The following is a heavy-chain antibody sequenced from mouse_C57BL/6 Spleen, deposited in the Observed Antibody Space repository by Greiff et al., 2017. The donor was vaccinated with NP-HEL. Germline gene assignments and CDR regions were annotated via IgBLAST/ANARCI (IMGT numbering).Heavy chain of an antibody. CDR2: IDPSDSET. D-gene: IGHD2-3*01. CDR1: GYTFTSYW. CDR3: ARSDGYYLYAMDY. V-gene: IGHV1-52*01. Sequence: QVQLQQPGAELVRPGSSVKLSCKASGYTFTSYWMHWVKQRPIQGLEWIGNIDPSDSETNYNQKFKDKATLTVDKSSSTAYMQLSSLTSEDSAVYYCARSDGYYLYAMDYWGQGTSVTVSS. J-gene: IGHJ4*01.